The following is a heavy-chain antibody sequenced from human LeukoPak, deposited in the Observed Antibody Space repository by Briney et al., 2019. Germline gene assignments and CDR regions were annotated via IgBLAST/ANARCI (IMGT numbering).Heavy chain of an antibody. Sequence: PGGSLRLASPASGFPFSSYAMTWVRQAAGKGLEWVSTITAGGGGTYYADSVKGRFTISRDNSKNSLYLQMTSLRGEDTAVYSCVNRASGASDKHLDYWGQGTMVTVSS. CDR2: ITAGGGGT. D-gene: IGHD4/OR15-4a*01. V-gene: IGHV3-23*01. CDR3: VNRASGASDKHLDY. J-gene: IGHJ4*02. CDR1: GFPFSSYA.